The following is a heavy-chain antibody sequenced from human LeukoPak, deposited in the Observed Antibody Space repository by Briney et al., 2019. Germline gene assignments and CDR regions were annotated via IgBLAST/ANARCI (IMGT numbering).Heavy chain of an antibody. CDR1: GFTFSSYS. Sequence: GGSLRLSCAASGFTFSSYSMNWVRQAPGKGLEWVSCISSSSSYIYYADSVKGRFTISRDNAKNSLYLQMNSLRAEDTAVYYCARGGAVVAKDVDAFDIWGQGTMVTVSS. D-gene: IGHD3-22*01. CDR3: ARGGAVVAKDVDAFDI. CDR2: ISSSSSYI. V-gene: IGHV3-21*01. J-gene: IGHJ3*02.